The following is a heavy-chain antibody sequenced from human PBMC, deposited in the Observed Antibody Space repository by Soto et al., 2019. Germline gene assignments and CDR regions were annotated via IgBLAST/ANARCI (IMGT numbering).Heavy chain of an antibody. J-gene: IGHJ4*02. Sequence: HPGGSLRLSCAASGFTFSSYAMHWVRQAPGKGLEWVAVISYDGSNKYYADSVKGRFTISRDNSKNTLYLQMNSLRAEDTAVYYCARDTRIAVAGNFDYWGQGTLVTVSS. CDR1: GFTFSSYA. D-gene: IGHD6-19*01. V-gene: IGHV3-30-3*01. CDR2: ISYDGSNK. CDR3: ARDTRIAVAGNFDY.